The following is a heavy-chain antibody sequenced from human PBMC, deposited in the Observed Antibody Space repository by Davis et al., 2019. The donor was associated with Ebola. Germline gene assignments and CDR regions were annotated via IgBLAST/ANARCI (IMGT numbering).Heavy chain of an antibody. CDR3: AKGAGEYQLLNWFDP. D-gene: IGHD2-2*01. CDR1: GFTFSSYA. J-gene: IGHJ5*02. CDR2: ISGSGGST. V-gene: IGHV3-23*01. Sequence: GGSLRLSCAASGFTFSSYAMSWVRQAPGKGLEWVSAISGSGGSTYYADSVKGRFTISRDNSKNTLYLQMNSLRAEDSAVYYCAKGAGEYQLLNWFDPWGQGTLVTVSS.